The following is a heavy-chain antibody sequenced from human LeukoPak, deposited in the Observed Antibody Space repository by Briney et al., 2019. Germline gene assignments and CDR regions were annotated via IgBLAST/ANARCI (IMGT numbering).Heavy chain of an antibody. J-gene: IGHJ5*02. V-gene: IGHV1-69*13. CDR1: GGTFSSYA. CDR2: IIPIFGTA. CDR3: ARPPSPVIVVVRFNWFDP. Sequence: ASVKVSCKASGGTFSSYAISWVRQAPGQGLEWMGGIIPIFGTANYAQKFQGRVTITADESTSTAYMELSSLRSEDTAVYYCARPPSPVIVVVRFNWFDPWGQGTLVTVSS. D-gene: IGHD3-22*01.